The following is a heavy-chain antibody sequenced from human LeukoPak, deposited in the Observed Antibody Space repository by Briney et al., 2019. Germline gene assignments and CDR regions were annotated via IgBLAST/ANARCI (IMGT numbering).Heavy chain of an antibody. CDR3: AREDDNGGNSDFDY. CDR1: GFTFSSYA. D-gene: IGHD4-23*01. CDR2: ISYDGSNK. J-gene: IGHJ4*02. V-gene: IGHV3-30-3*01. Sequence: QSGGSLRLSCAASGFTFSSYAMHWVRQAPGKGLEWVAVISYDGSNKYYADSVKGRFTISRDNSKNTLYLQMNSLRAEDTAVYYCAREDDNGGNSDFDYWGQGTLVTVSS.